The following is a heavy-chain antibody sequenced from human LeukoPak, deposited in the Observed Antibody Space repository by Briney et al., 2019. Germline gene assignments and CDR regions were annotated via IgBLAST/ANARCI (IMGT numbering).Heavy chain of an antibody. J-gene: IGHJ5*02. CDR1: GFTFSSCG. V-gene: IGHV3-30*18. CDR2: ISYDGSNK. CDR3: ANSYDILTGYYGFDP. Sequence: GSLRLSCAASGFTFSSCGMHWVRQAPGKGLEWVAVISYDGSNKYYADSVKGRFTISRDNSKNTLYLQMNSLRAEDTAVYYCANSYDILTGYYGFDPWGQGTLVTVSS. D-gene: IGHD3-9*01.